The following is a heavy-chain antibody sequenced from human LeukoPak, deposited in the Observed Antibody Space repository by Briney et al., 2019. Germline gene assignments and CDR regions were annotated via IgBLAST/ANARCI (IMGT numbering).Heavy chain of an antibody. Sequence: SETLSLTCTVSGGSISSYYWSWIRQPPGKGLEWIGEINHSGSTNYNPSLKSRVTISVDTSKNQFSLKLSSVTAADTAVYYCAREKDIVVVPAKVFDYWGQGTLVTVSS. CDR1: GGSISSYY. V-gene: IGHV4-34*01. J-gene: IGHJ4*02. D-gene: IGHD2-2*01. CDR3: AREKDIVVVPAKVFDY. CDR2: INHSGST.